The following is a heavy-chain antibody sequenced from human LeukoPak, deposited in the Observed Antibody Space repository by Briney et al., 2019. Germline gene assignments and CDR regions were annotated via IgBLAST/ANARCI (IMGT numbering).Heavy chain of an antibody. CDR2: INHSGNT. CDR1: GGSFGGYY. D-gene: IGHD2-15*01. Sequence: NPSETLSLTCAVYGGSFGGYYWSWIRQAPGKGLEWIGEINHSGNTNYNPSLKSRVTISVDTSKNQFSLKLSSVTAADTAVYYCVTEPGYCTGGRCYGGWFDPWGQGTLVTVSS. J-gene: IGHJ5*02. CDR3: VTEPGYCTGGRCYGGWFDP. V-gene: IGHV4-34*01.